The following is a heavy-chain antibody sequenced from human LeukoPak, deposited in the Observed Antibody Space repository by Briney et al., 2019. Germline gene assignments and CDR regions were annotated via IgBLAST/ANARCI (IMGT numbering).Heavy chain of an antibody. CDR2: IYTSGST. V-gene: IGHV4-4*07. Sequence: SETLSLTCTVSGGSISSYYWSWIRQPAGKGLEWIGRIYTSGSTNYNPSLKSRVTMSVDTSKNQFSLKLSSVTAADTAVYYCARGSDFWSGLGLNDAFDIWGQGTMVTVSS. CDR3: ARGSDFWSGLGLNDAFDI. D-gene: IGHD3-3*01. J-gene: IGHJ3*02. CDR1: GGSISSYY.